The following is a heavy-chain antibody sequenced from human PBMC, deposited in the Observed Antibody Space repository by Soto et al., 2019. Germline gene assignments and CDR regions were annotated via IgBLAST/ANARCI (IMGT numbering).Heavy chain of an antibody. J-gene: IGHJ4*02. D-gene: IGHD6-6*01. Sequence: QLKLVESGGGVVQPGRSLRLSCAASGFTFSSYGMHWVRQAPGKGLEWVAIVWYDGSRQYYTDSLKGRFTISRDNSKNLFYLQMNSLSAEDTAVYYSSRGGLAAAPIHTWGQGTLVNVSS. CDR2: VWYDGSRQ. CDR1: GFTFSSYG. V-gene: IGHV3-33*01. CDR3: SRGGLAAAPIHT.